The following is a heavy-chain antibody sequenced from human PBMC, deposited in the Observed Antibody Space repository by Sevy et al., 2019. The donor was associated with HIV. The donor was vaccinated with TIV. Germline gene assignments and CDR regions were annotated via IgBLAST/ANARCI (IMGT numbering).Heavy chain of an antibody. CDR1: GFTFSSYA. CDR2: ISGTGSIT. Sequence: GGSLRLSCAASGFTFSSYAMSWVHQAPGKGLEWVSPISGTGSITYYADSVRGRFTISRDNSNNILYLQMNSLRAEDTAVYFCAKGSHNTGWFPDYWGQGTLVTVS. J-gene: IGHJ4*02. V-gene: IGHV3-23*01. D-gene: IGHD6-19*01. CDR3: AKGSHNTGWFPDY.